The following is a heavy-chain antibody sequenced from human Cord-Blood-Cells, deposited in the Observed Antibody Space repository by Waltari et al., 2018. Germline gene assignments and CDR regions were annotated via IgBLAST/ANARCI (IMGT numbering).Heavy chain of an antibody. Sequence: QVQLQQWGAGLLKPSETLSLTCAVYGGSFSGYYWSWIRQPPGKGLEWIGEINHSGSTNYNPSLKSRVTRSVDTSKNQFSLKLSSVTAADTAVYYCARARGRDFDYWGQGTLVTVSS. CDR3: ARARGRDFDY. D-gene: IGHD2-15*01. CDR1: GGSFSGYY. J-gene: IGHJ4*02. CDR2: INHSGST. V-gene: IGHV4-34*01.